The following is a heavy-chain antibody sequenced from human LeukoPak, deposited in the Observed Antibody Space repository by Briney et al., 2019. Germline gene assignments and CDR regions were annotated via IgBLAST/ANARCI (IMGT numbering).Heavy chain of an antibody. V-gene: IGHV3-48*04. Sequence: GGSLRLSCAASGFTFSSYSMNWVRQAPGKGLEWVSYISSSSSTIYYADSVKGRFTISRDNAKNSLYLQMNSLRAEDTAVYYCAGGTPSAGTDYWGQGTLVTVSS. CDR2: ISSSSSTI. D-gene: IGHD1-1*01. J-gene: IGHJ4*02. CDR3: AGGTPSAGTDY. CDR1: GFTFSSYS.